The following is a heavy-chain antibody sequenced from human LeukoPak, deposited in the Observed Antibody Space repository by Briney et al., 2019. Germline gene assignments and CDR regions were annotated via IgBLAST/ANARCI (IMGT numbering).Heavy chain of an antibody. V-gene: IGHV4-4*07. CDR1: GGSISSYY. CDR2: IYTSGST. D-gene: IGHD2-15*01. Sequence: SETLSLTCTVSGGSISSYYWSWIRQPAGKGLEWIGRIYTSGSTNYNPSLKSRVTMSVDTSKNQFSLKLSSVTAADTAVYYCTRTKLGGYCSGGSCYRDAFDIWGQGTMVAVSS. J-gene: IGHJ3*02. CDR3: TRTKLGGYCSGGSCYRDAFDI.